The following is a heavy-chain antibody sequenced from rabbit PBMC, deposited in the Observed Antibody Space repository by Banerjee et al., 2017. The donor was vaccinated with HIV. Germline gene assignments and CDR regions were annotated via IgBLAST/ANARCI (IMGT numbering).Heavy chain of an antibody. CDR1: GIDFSRDYD. D-gene: IGHD3-1*01. J-gene: IGHJ4*01. CDR2: IDPVFGST. Sequence: QEQLEESGGDLVKPGASLTLTCKASGIDFSRDYDMCWVRQAPGKGLEWIGYIDPVFGSTYYASWVNGLFSISRENTQNTVSLQMNSLTAADTATYFCVRDTWAFNLWGPGTLVTVS. CDR3: VRDTWAFNL. V-gene: IGHV1S43*01.